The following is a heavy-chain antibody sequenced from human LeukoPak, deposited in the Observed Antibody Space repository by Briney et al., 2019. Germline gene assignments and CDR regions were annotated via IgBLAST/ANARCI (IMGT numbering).Heavy chain of an antibody. CDR1: GYTFTSYA. D-gene: IGHD3-22*01. V-gene: IGHV1-3*01. J-gene: IGHJ4*02. Sequence: ASVKVSCKASGYTFTSYAMHWVRQAPGQRLEWMGWISAYNGNTNYAKNFQGRVTVTTDTSTTTAYMELRSLRFDDTAVYYCARQFYYDTSGSYYFDHWGQGTLVTVSS. CDR3: ARQFYYDTSGSYYFDH. CDR2: ISAYNGNT.